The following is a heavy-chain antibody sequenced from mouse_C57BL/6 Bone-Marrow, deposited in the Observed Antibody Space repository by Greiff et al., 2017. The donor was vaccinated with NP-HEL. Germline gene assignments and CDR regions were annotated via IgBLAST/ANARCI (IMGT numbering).Heavy chain of an antibody. CDR3: ARGDGYPWYFDV. J-gene: IGHJ1*03. D-gene: IGHD2-3*01. CDR1: GYTFTDYY. CDR2: INPNNGGT. Sequence: EVKVVESGPELVKPGASVKISCKASGYTFTDYYMNWVKQSHGKSLEWIGDINPNNGGTSYNQKFKGKATLTVDKSSSTAYMELRSLTSEDSAVYYCARGDGYPWYFDVWGTGTTVTVSS. V-gene: IGHV1-26*01.